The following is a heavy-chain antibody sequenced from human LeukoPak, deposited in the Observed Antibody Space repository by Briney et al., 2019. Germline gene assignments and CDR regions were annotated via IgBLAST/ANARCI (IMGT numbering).Heavy chain of an antibody. CDR2: IDYSGST. CDR1: GGSMRSHY. J-gene: IGHJ3*02. Sequence: SETLSLTCTVSGGSMRSHYWSWIRQPPGKGLEWIGYIDYSGSTRYNPSLQSRVTISVDTSKNQFSLKLTSVTATDTAVYYCARLINNDNSGDADTFDMWGQGTVVTVFS. V-gene: IGHV4-59*11. D-gene: IGHD3-22*01. CDR3: ARLINNDNSGDADTFDM.